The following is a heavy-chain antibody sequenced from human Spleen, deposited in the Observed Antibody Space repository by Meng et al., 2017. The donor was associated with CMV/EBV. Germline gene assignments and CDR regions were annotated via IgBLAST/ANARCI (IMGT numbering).Heavy chain of an antibody. J-gene: IGHJ6*02. Sequence: ASVKVSCKASGYTFTGYYMHWVRQAPGQGLEWMGWIKGSSGGTNIAQNFQGRVTMTRDTSINTAYMELTRLRSDDTAVYYCARILSNTDYYGMDVWGQGTTVTVSS. V-gene: IGHV1-2*02. D-gene: IGHD2-2*02. CDR3: ARILSNTDYYGMDV. CDR1: GYTFTGYY. CDR2: IKGSSGGT.